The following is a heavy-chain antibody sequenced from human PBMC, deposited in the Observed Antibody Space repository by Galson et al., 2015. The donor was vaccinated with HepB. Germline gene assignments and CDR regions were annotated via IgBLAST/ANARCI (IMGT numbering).Heavy chain of an antibody. CDR3: AKGRRAGSSSSWYNY. Sequence: SETLSLTCVVSGGSISTNNWWSWIRQPPGKGLEWIGDIWHTVTTNYNPSPQSRLTMSLDRPKKQFSLNLTSVSAADTAVYYCAKGRRAGSSSSWYNYWGQGILVTVSS. J-gene: IGHJ4*02. CDR2: IWHTVTT. V-gene: IGHV4/OR15-8*02. CDR1: GGSISTNNW. D-gene: IGHD2-2*02.